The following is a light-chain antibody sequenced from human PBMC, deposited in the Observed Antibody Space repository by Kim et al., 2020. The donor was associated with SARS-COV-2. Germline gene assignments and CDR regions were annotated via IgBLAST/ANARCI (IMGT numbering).Light chain of an antibody. V-gene: IGKV1-16*01. CDR3: QQYKLYQWT. CDR2: AAS. Sequence: ASVGDRVTITCRASQDCSDYLAWFQQKPGKAPKSLIYAASRLQSGVPSRFSGSGSGTEFTLTISNLQPEDFATYYFQQYKLYQWTFGQGTKVDIK. J-gene: IGKJ1*01. CDR1: QDCSDY.